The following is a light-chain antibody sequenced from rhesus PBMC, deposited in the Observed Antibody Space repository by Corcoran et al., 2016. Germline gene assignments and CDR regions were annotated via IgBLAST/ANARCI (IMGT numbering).Light chain of an antibody. CDR2: AAS. V-gene: IGKV1-44*02. J-gene: IGKJ1*01. CDR1: QTISSY. CDR3: QQHNSHPWT. Sequence: DIQMTQSPSSLSASVGDRVTITCRASQTISSYLAWYQQKPGKVPKLLIYAASSLEIGVPSRFSGSGSGTECTLTISSLQPEDCATYYCQQHNSHPWTFGQGTKVEIK.